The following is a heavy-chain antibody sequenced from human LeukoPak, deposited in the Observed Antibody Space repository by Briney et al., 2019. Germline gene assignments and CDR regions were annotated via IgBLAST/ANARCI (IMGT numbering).Heavy chain of an antibody. CDR1: GGSISGSDYN. V-gene: IGHV4-39*07. J-gene: IGHJ3*01. CDR3: ATPSIREHAFDV. D-gene: IGHD1-14*01. CDR2: AYYSKGT. Sequence: PSETLSLTCTVSGGSISGSDYNWGWFRQAPGKGLEWVGNAYYSKGTYYNPSLKSRLTITLDTSKNQFSLWLTSVTAADPAVYYCATPSIREHAFDVWGQGTTVTVSA.